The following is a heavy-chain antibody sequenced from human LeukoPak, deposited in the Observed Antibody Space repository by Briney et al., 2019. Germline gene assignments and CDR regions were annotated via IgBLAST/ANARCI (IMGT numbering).Heavy chain of an antibody. CDR2: ISAYTGDT. V-gene: IGHV1-18*01. D-gene: IGHD4-11*01. CDR3: VRRQDTVSLDY. J-gene: IGHJ4*02. Sequence: ASVKVSCKASGYALSNYGISWVRQAPGQGLEWMGWISAYTGDTKYAHNFQGRVTMTTDISTSTAHMELRSLRPDDTALYYCVRRQDTVSLDYWGQGTLVTVSS. CDR1: GYALSNYG.